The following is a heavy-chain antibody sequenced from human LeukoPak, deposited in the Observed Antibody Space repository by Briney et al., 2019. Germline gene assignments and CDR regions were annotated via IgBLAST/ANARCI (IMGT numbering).Heavy chain of an antibody. D-gene: IGHD1-26*01. Sequence: ETLSLTCTVSGGSISSYYWSWIRQPPGRGLEWVSILYSGGSIFYADSVKGRFTISRDISKNMLHLQMNSLRADDTAVYYCARSSISSYYEDWGQGTLVTVSS. CDR3: ARSSISSYYED. J-gene: IGHJ4*02. V-gene: IGHV3-66*01. CDR2: LYSGGSI. CDR1: GGSISSYY.